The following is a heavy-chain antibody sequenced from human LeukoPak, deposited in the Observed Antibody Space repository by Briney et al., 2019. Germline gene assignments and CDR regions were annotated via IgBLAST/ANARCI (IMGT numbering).Heavy chain of an antibody. Sequence: PSETLSLTCTVSGGSISSYYWSWIRQPAGKGLEWIGRIYTSGSTNYNPSLKSRVTISVDKSKNQFSLKLSSVTAADTAVYYCASGPGVGYDFWSGTPSYYCYYMDVWGKGTTVTVSS. CDR1: GGSISSYY. J-gene: IGHJ6*03. V-gene: IGHV4-4*07. CDR3: ASGPGVGYDFWSGTPSYYCYYMDV. CDR2: IYTSGST. D-gene: IGHD3-3*01.